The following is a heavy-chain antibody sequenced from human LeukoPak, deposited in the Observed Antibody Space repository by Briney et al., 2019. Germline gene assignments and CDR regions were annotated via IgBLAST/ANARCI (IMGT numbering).Heavy chain of an antibody. Sequence: GRSLRLSCAASGFTFSSYGMHWVRQAPGKGLEGVAVISYDGSNKYYADSVKGRFTISRDNSKNTLYLQMNSLRAEDTAVYYCAKPGHYDFWSGEPENDAFDIWGQGTMVTVSS. J-gene: IGHJ3*02. V-gene: IGHV3-30*18. CDR3: AKPGHYDFWSGEPENDAFDI. D-gene: IGHD3-3*01. CDR2: ISYDGSNK. CDR1: GFTFSSYG.